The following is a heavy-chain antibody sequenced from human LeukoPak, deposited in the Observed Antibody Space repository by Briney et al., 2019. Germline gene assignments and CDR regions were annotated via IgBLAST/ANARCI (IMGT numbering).Heavy chain of an antibody. CDR2: INPNSGGT. CDR3: ARQREWDFDY. J-gene: IGHJ4*02. D-gene: IGHD3-3*01. Sequence: ASVKVSCTASGNTVTGYDMHWVRQAPGQGLEWMGRINPNSGGTKYAQKFQGRVTMTRDTSISTAYMELSRLRSDDTAVYYCARQREWDFDYWGQGTLVTVSS. V-gene: IGHV1-2*02. CDR1: GNTVTGYD.